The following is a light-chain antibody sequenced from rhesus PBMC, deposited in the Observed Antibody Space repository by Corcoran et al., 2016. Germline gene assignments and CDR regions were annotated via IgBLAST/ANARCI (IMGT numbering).Light chain of an antibody. V-gene: IGKV1-21*01. CDR3: QQYNSAPFT. Sequence: DILMTQSPSSLSASVGDRVTITCRASQGISSWLAWYPQKPGKTPKLLIYKASSLQRWVPSRFSGSGSGTDFTLTISSLQPEDFATYYGQQYNSAPFTFGPGTKLDIK. J-gene: IGKJ3*01. CDR2: KAS. CDR1: QGISSW.